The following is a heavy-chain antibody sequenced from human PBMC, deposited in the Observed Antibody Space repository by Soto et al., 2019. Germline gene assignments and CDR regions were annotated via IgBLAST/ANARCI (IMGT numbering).Heavy chain of an antibody. J-gene: IGHJ4*02. CDR3: VQGRYPTMATPLDH. CDR1: GFTFDNCG. Sequence: ESVGGLVQPGRSLRLSCAASGFTFDNCGMHWVRQAPGKGLEWVAGISWDSSTIGYADSVKGRFIISRDDAKNSLYLQMDSLRGEDTALYYCVQGRYPTMATPLDHWGQGTQVIVSS. V-gene: IGHV3-9*01. CDR2: ISWDSSTI. D-gene: IGHD2-15*01.